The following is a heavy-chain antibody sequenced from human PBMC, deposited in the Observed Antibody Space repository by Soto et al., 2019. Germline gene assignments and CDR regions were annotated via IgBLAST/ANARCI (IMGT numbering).Heavy chain of an antibody. D-gene: IGHD2-15*01. CDR2: IRNKAHGGTT. Sequence: VQLVESGGGLVQPGRSLRLSCTASGFTFGDYAMSWFRQAPGKGLEWVGFIRNKAHGGTTEYAASVKGRFTISRDDSKSTAYLQMNSLKTGDTAVFYCSRVLRSDSHCSGGSCYYFDYWGQGTLVTVSS. V-gene: IGHV3-49*03. CDR1: GFTFGDYA. J-gene: IGHJ4*02. CDR3: SRVLRSDSHCSGGSCYYFDY.